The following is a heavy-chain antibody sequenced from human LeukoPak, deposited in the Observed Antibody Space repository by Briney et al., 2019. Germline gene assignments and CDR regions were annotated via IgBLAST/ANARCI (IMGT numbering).Heavy chain of an antibody. CDR3: AAAPIEMQQRGFDY. CDR1: GFTFTNSA. CDR2: IVVASGNT. Sequence: GASVKVSCKASGFTFTNSAMQRVRQARGQRLEWIGWIVVASGNTKYAQKFQERVTITRDMSTSTAYMELSSLSPEDTAVYYCAAAPIEMQQRGFDYWGQGTLVTVSS. J-gene: IGHJ4*02. V-gene: IGHV1-58*02. D-gene: IGHD5-24*01.